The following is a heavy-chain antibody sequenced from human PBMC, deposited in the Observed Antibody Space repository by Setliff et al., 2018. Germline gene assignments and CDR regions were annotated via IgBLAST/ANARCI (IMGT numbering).Heavy chain of an antibody. CDR3: ARDPHFDS. Sequence: PSETLSLTCTVSGGSISSGSYYWSWIRQPAGKGLEWIGHIYTSGSTNYNPSLKSRVTISVDTSKNQFSLYLQMNSLRAEDTAVYYCARDPHFDSWGQGTLVTVSS. CDR2: IYTSGST. J-gene: IGHJ4*02. CDR1: GGSISSGSYY. V-gene: IGHV4-61*09.